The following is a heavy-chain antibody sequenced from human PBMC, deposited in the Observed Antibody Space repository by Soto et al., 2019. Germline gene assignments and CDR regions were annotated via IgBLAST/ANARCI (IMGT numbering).Heavy chain of an antibody. CDR3: SRGIKGGLDA. CDR2: ISYDGTKK. Sequence: QVQLAESGGGVVQPGRSLRLSCATSGFVSNDYDIHWVRQAPGKGLAWLASISYDGTKKYYAESVKGRFTMSRDNSKNTLSLQLNSLGAEDTAVYYCSRGIKGGLDAGGPGTLVTVSS. D-gene: IGHD2-21*01. J-gene: IGHJ5*02. V-gene: IGHV3-30*03. CDR1: GFVSNDYD.